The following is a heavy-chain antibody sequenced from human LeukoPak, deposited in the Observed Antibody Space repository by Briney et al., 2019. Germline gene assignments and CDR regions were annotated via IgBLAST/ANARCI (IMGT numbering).Heavy chain of an antibody. CDR2: ISSSSSYI. V-gene: IGHV3-21*01. CDR3: ARGPKQWLANYYYYMDV. Sequence: ESGGSLRLSCAASGFTFSSYSMNWVRQAPGKGLEWVSSISSSSSYIYYADSVKGRFTISRDNAKNSPYLQMNSLRAEDTAVYYCARGPKQWLANYYYYMDVWGKGTTVTVSS. D-gene: IGHD6-19*01. J-gene: IGHJ6*03. CDR1: GFTFSSYS.